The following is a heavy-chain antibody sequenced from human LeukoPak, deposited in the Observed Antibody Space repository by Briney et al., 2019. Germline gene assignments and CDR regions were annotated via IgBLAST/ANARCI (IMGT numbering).Heavy chain of an antibody. J-gene: IGHJ4*02. CDR3: ARDSGSGWYLGYDY. CDR2: IYYSGST. CDR1: DGSISSYY. Sequence: KPSETLSLTCTVSDGSISSYYWSWIRQPPGKGLEWVGYIYYSGSTNYNPSLKSRVTISVDTSKNQFSLKLSSVTAADTAVYYCARDSGSGWYLGYDYWGQGTLVTVSS. D-gene: IGHD6-19*01. V-gene: IGHV4-59*01.